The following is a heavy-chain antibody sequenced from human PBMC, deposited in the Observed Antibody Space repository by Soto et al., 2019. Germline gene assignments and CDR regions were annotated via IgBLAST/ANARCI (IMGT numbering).Heavy chain of an antibody. CDR3: AKEDTSGRYSLDY. CDR2: ISYYGTNE. CDR1: GFTFSGYG. Sequence: GGSLRLSCEASGFTFSGYGMHCVRQSPGKGLEWVAVISYYGTNEYYEDSVKGRFTISRDNSKNTLYLQMNSLRIEDTAVYFCAKEDTSGRYSLDYWGQGFQVTVSS. V-gene: IGHV3-30*18. D-gene: IGHD1-26*01. J-gene: IGHJ4*02.